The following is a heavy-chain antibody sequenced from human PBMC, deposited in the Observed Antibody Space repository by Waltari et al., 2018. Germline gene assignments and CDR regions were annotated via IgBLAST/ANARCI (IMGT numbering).Heavy chain of an antibody. D-gene: IGHD4-17*01. CDR2: IIPIFGTA. Sequence: QVQLVQSGAEVKKPGSSVKVSCKASGGTFSSYAISWVRQAPGQGLEWMGGIIPIFGTANDAQKFQGRVTITADESTSTAYMELSSLRSEDTAVYYCASSHVSMTTVVSTFDYWGQGTLVTVSS. J-gene: IGHJ4*02. CDR3: ASSHVSMTTVVSTFDY. CDR1: GGTFSSYA. V-gene: IGHV1-69*12.